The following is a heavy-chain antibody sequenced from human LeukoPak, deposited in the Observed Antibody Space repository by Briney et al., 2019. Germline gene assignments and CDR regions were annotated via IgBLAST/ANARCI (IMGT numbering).Heavy chain of an antibody. V-gene: IGHV3-21*01. CDR3: ARDPHNNGEDYYFDY. J-gene: IGHJ4*02. CDR2: ISDSRRYM. CDR1: GFTFSTYS. Sequence: GGPLRLSCAASGFTFSTYSMTWVRQAPGRGLEWVSSISDSRRYMYYADSVKGRFTISRDNAKNSLYLQMNSLRAEDTAVYYCARDPHNNGEDYYFDYWGQGALVTVSS. D-gene: IGHD4-17*01.